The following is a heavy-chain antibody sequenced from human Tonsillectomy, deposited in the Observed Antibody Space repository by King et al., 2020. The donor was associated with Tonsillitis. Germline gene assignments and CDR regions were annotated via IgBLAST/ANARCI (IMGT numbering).Heavy chain of an antibody. D-gene: IGHD6-19*01. J-gene: IGHJ6*03. Sequence: QLQESGPGLVKPSETLSLTCTVSSCSISSASYYWGWIRLPPGMGLEWIGSVYYSGSTYYNPSLKSRVTISVDTSKNQFSLKLSAVTAADTAVYYCARIQWLANYYYYYMDVWGKGTTVTVSS. V-gene: IGHV4-39*01. CDR1: SCSISSASYY. CDR2: VYYSGST. CDR3: ARIQWLANYYYYYMDV.